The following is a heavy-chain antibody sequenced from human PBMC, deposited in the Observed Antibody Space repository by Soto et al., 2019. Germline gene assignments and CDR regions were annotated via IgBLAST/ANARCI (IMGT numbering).Heavy chain of an antibody. D-gene: IGHD3-22*01. V-gene: IGHV4-31*03. J-gene: IGHJ5*02. CDR2: IHYSGST. Sequence: SETLSLTCTVSGGSISSGGYYWSWIRQHPGKGLEWIGYIHYSGSTYYNPSLKSRVTISVYTSKNQFSLKLSSVTAADTAVYYCARVHIYYDSSGLPMPYWFDPWGQGTLVTVSS. CDR3: ARVHIYYDSSGLPMPYWFDP. CDR1: GGSISSGGYY.